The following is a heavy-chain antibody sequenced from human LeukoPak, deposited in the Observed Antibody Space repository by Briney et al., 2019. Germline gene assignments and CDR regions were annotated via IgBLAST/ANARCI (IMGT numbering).Heavy chain of an antibody. V-gene: IGHV1-18*01. CDR1: GGTFSSYA. D-gene: IGHD3-16*02. CDR3: ARDQYDHVWGSCRPYFDY. Sequence: ASVKVSCKASGGTFSSYAISWVRQAPGQGLEWMGSISPYTGNTKYAESLQGRVILTTDTSTRTAYMELRSLRSDDTAVFYCARDQYDHVWGSCRPYFDYWGQGTLVTVSS. J-gene: IGHJ4*02. CDR2: ISPYTGNT.